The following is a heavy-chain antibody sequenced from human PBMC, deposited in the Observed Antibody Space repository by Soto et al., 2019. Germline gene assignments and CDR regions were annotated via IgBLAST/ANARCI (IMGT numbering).Heavy chain of an antibody. V-gene: IGHV3-30-3*01. D-gene: IGHD2-21*02. CDR1: GFTFSRYS. Sequence: QVQLVESGGGVIQPGRSLRLSCAASGFTFSRYSMHWVRQAPGKGLEWVAVISYDGSIEYNPDSVKGRFTISRDNPKNTVYLQMNSLRAEDTAIYYCARGGGFCGGDCYKGGIDYWGQGTLVTVAS. CDR3: ARGGGFCGGDCYKGGIDY. CDR2: ISYDGSIE. J-gene: IGHJ4*02.